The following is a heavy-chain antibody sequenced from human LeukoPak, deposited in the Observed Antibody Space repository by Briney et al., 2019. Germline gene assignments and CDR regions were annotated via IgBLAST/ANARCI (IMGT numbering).Heavy chain of an antibody. J-gene: IGHJ6*03. CDR2: IYPGDSDT. D-gene: IGHD2-2*01. V-gene: IGHV5-51*01. CDR1: GYTFTGDW. Sequence: GESLKISCKASGYTFTGDWIGWVRQMPGKGLEWMGIIYPGDSDTKYNAPFQGQVTISADKFISTAYLQWGSQKASDTATYYCARPALYCSSTVCPPYMDVWGKGTTVTVSS. CDR3: ARPALYCSSTVCPPYMDV.